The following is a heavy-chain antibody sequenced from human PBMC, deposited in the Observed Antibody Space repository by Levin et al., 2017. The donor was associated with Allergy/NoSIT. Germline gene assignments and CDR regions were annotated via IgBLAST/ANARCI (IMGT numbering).Heavy chain of an antibody. D-gene: IGHD6-19*01. V-gene: IGHV4-31*03. CDR3: ARVGVGAVTGLFDY. J-gene: IGHJ4*02. CDR2: ISYRGST. CDR1: GGSISSNAYY. Sequence: SETLSLTCSVSGGSISSNAYYWSWVRQHPEKGLEWIGYISYRGSTYYNPSLKSRATLLIDTSQNQFSLKLSSVTTADTALYYCARVGVGAVTGLFDYWGQGTLVTVSS.